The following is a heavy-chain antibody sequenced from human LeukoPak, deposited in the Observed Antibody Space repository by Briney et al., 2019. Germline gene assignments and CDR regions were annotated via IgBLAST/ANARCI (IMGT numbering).Heavy chain of an antibody. D-gene: IGHD6-19*01. Sequence: SETLSLTCTVSGGSISSSSYYWGWIRQPPGKGLEWIGSIYYSGSTYYNPSLKSRVTISVDTSKNQFSLKLSSVTAADTAVYYCARAYSSGWYLLDYWGQGTLVTVSS. V-gene: IGHV4-39*07. CDR3: ARAYSSGWYLLDY. CDR1: GGSISSSSYY. J-gene: IGHJ4*02. CDR2: IYYSGST.